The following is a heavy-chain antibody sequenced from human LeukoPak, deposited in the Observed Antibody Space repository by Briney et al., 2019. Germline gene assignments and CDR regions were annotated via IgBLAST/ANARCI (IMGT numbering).Heavy chain of an antibody. V-gene: IGHV4-61*01. Sequence: SETLSLTCTVSGVSVSSVSYYWTWLRQPPGKELEWIGYIYYRGNTNYNPSLKSRVTISVDTSKNQFSLKLSSVTAADTAVYYCARHYCSTTSCYVSHWGQGTLVTVSS. CDR3: ARHYCSTTSCYVSH. D-gene: IGHD2-2*01. CDR1: GVSVSSVSYY. J-gene: IGHJ4*02. CDR2: IYYRGNT.